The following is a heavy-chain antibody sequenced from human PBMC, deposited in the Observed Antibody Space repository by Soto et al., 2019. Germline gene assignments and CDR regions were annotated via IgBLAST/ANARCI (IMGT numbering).Heavy chain of an antibody. D-gene: IGHD3-3*01. CDR3: ARTIFGVVIDAFDI. J-gene: IGHJ3*02. CDR1: GFTFSSYA. CDR2: ISSNGGST. V-gene: IGHV3-64*01. Sequence: GGSLRLSCAASGFTFSSYAMHWVRQAPGKGLEYVSAISSNGGSTYYANSVKGGFTISRDNSKNSLYLQMGSLRAEDMAVYYCARTIFGVVIDAFDIWGQGTMVTVSS.